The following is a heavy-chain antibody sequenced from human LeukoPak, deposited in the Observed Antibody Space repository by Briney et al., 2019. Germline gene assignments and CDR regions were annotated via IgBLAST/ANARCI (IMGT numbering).Heavy chain of an antibody. CDR1: GYTFTSYY. J-gene: IGHJ4*02. Sequence: ASVKVSCKASGYTFTSYYLHWVRQAPGQGLAWMSIINPSGASTSYEQKFQGRVTMTSDTSTSRVYMELSSLRSEDTAVYYCARGIVTAAGTGGWYFDYWGQGTLVTVSS. D-gene: IGHD6-13*01. V-gene: IGHV1-46*01. CDR3: ARGIVTAAGTGGWYFDY. CDR2: INPSGAST.